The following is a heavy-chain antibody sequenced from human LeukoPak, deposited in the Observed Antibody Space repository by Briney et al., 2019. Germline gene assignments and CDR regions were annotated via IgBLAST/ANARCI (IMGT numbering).Heavy chain of an antibody. CDR1: GFTFSTYA. J-gene: IGHJ4*02. V-gene: IGHV3-23*01. Sequence: PGGSLRLSCAASGFTFSTYAMSWVRQAPGKGLEWVSAISGSGGSTYYADSVKGRFTISRDNSKNTLYLQMNSLRAEDTAVYYCAKSKGQGYCTNGVCYGGFDYWGQGTLVTVSS. D-gene: IGHD2-8*01. CDR3: AKSKGQGYCTNGVCYGGFDY. CDR2: ISGSGGST.